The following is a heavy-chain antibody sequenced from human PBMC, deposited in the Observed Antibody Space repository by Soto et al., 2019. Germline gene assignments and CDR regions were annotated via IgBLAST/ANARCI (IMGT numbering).Heavy chain of an antibody. J-gene: IGHJ4*02. Sequence: GGSLRLSCAASGFTFSSYAMSWVRQAPGKGLEWVSAISGSGGSTYYADSVKGRFTISRDNSKNTLYLQMNSLRAEDTAVYYNAKDPRIAVAGRHFDYWGQGTLVTVSS. CDR3: AKDPRIAVAGRHFDY. D-gene: IGHD6-19*01. CDR2: ISGSGGST. CDR1: GFTFSSYA. V-gene: IGHV3-23*01.